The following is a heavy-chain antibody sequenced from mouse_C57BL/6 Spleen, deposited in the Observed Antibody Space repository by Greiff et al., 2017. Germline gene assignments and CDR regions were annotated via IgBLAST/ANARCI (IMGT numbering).Heavy chain of an antibody. CDR3: TKSAQAFYAMDY. D-gene: IGHD3-2*02. V-gene: IGHV1-15*01. Sequence: VQLQQSGAELVRPGASVTLSCKASGYTFTDYEMHWVKQTPVHGLEWIGAIDPETGGTAYNQKFKGKAILTADQSSSTAYMELRSLTSEDSAVYYCTKSAQAFYAMDYWGQGTSVTVSS. J-gene: IGHJ4*01. CDR1: GYTFTDYE. CDR2: IDPETGGT.